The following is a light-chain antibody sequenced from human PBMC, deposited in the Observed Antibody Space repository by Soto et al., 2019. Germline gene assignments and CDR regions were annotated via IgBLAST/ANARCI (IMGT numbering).Light chain of an antibody. Sequence: QPVLTQTPSASGSPGQSVTISCTGTSRDVGGYDYVSWYQQHPGKAPKLMIYEVNKRPSGVPDRFSGSKSGNTASLTVSGLQAEDEADYYCSSYGGNNNLVFGGGTKLTVL. CDR3: SSYGGNNNLV. CDR1: SRDVGGYDY. J-gene: IGLJ3*02. CDR2: EVN. V-gene: IGLV2-8*01.